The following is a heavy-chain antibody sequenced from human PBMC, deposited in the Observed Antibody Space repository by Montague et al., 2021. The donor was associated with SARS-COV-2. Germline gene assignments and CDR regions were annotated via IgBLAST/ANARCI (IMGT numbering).Heavy chain of an antibody. CDR2: IYYSGST. CDR3: ARDPWRITIFGVVTRYGMDV. CDR1: GGSVSSGSYY. D-gene: IGHD3-3*01. Sequence: SETLSLTCTVSGGSVSSGSYYWSWIRQPPGKGLEWIGYIYYSGSTNYTPSLKSRVTISVDTSKNQFSLKLSSVTAADTAVYYCARDPWRITIFGVVTRYGMDVWGQGTTVTVSS. V-gene: IGHV4-61*01. J-gene: IGHJ6*02.